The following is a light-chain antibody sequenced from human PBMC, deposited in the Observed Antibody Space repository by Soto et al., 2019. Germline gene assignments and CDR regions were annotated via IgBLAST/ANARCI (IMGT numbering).Light chain of an antibody. CDR3: AAWDDSLNGLV. CDR1: SSNIGSNT. Sequence: QSVLTQPPLASGTPGQRVTISCSGSSSNIGSNTVNWYQQLPGTAPKLLIYNNNQRPSGVPDRFSGSKSGTSASLAISGLQSEDEADYSCAAWDDSLNGLVFGTGTKLTVL. J-gene: IGLJ1*01. CDR2: NNN. V-gene: IGLV1-44*01.